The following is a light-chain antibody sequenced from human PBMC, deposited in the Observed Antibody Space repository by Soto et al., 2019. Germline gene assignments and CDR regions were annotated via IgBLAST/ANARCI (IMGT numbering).Light chain of an antibody. CDR1: QIINTW. J-gene: IGKJ3*01. V-gene: IGKV1-5*03. CDR3: QQYDTYSGT. CDR2: RAS. Sequence: DIQMTQSPSSLSASVGDRVTITCRASQIINTWLAWYQQKPGKAPKLLIYRASNLVNGVPSRFSGSGSGTEFTLTISSLQPDDFSNYYCQQYDTYSGTFGPGTTVDL.